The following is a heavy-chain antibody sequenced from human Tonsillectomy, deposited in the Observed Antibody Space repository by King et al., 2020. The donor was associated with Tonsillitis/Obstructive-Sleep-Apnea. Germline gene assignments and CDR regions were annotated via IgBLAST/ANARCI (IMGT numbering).Heavy chain of an antibody. CDR3: ASLWIQVDS. J-gene: IGHJ4*02. CDR1: GFTFSSHS. V-gene: IGHV3-48*02. D-gene: IGHD5-18*01. Sequence: VQLVESGGGLVQPGGSLRLSCAASGFTFSSHSMNWVRQAPGKGLEWVSYISSSGCTIYDADSVKGRFTISRDNAKNSLYLQMNSLRDEDTAVYYCASLWIQVDSWGQGTLVTVSS. CDR2: ISSSGCTI.